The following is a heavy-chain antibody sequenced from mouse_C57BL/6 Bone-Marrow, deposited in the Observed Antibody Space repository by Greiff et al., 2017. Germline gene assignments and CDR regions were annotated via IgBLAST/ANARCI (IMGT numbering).Heavy chain of an antibody. CDR1: GFNIKDDY. CDR2: IDPENGDT. V-gene: IGHV14-4*01. Sequence: VQLQQSGAELVRPGASVKLSCTASGFNIKDDYMHWVKQRPEQGLEWIGWIDPENGDTEYASKFQGKATITADKSSNTAYLQLSSLTSEDTAVYYCTTYDGYFPWFAYWGQGTLVTVSA. J-gene: IGHJ3*01. D-gene: IGHD2-3*01. CDR3: TTYDGYFPWFAY.